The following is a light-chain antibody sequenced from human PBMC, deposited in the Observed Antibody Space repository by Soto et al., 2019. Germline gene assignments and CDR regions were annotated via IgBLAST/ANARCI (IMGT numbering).Light chain of an antibody. CDR2: ATS. CDR1: QSVTSSD. J-gene: IGKJ2*01. Sequence: EIVLTQSPGTLSLSVGERATLSCRASQSVTSSDLAWYQQKPGQAPKLLIYATSSRATGIPDRFSGSGSGTDFTITISRLEPEDFAVYYCQQYGGSPPHTFGQGTKLQIE. CDR3: QQYGGSPPHT. V-gene: IGKV3-20*01.